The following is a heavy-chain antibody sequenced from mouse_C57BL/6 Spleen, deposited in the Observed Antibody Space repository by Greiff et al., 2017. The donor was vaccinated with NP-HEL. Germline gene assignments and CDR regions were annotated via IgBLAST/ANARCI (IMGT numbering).Heavy chain of an antibody. J-gene: IGHJ1*03. Sequence: VQLKQSGPELVKPGASVKIPCKASGYTFTDYNMDWVKQSHGKSLEWIGDINPNNGGTIYNQKFKGKATLTVDKSSSTAYMELRSLTSEDTAVYYCARPLYYGSSPHWYFDVWGTGTTVTVSS. CDR3: ARPLYYGSSPHWYFDV. D-gene: IGHD1-1*01. V-gene: IGHV1-18*01. CDR2: INPNNGGT. CDR1: GYTFTDYN.